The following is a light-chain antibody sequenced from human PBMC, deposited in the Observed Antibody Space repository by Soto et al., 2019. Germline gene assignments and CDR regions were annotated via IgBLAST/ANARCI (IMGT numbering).Light chain of an antibody. V-gene: IGLV2-14*03. Sequence: QSALTQPASVSGSPGQSITISCAGTMRDIGAYNLVSWYQQHPGKAPQLIIYEVRNRPSGISFRFSGCKSGNTASLTIPGLQAEDEADYYCSSFTSKSTLIFGGGTKLTVL. J-gene: IGLJ2*01. CDR3: SSFTSKSTLI. CDR1: MRDIGAYNL. CDR2: EVR.